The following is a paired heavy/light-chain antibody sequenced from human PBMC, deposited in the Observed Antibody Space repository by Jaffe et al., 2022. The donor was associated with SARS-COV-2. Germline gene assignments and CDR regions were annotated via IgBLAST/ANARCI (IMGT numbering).Light chain of an antibody. CDR2: KIS. CDR1: QTLIHGDGNVY. CDR3: MQASQFPYT. Sequence: EIVLTQTPLSSPVTLGQSASISCRSSQTLIHGDGNVYFNWLHQRPGQPPRVLIYKISRRFSGVPDRFSGSGAGTDFTLNISRVEAEDVGVYYCMQASQFPYTFGQGTKLDIK. V-gene: IGKV2-24*01. J-gene: IGKJ2*01.
Heavy chain of an antibody. D-gene: IGHD1-1*01. CDR2: IHPGDSNI. CDR1: GYSFHSYW. J-gene: IGHJ4*02. CDR3: ARVPVDTPGGHY. V-gene: IGHV5-51*01. Sequence: EAQLVQSGAEIKTPGESLKISCKASGYSFHSYWIGWVRQMPGKGLEWMAIIHPGDSNIRYSPSFQGQVTVSADNSISTVYLQWRSLKASDTATYYCARVPVDTPGGHYWGQGTLVTVSS.